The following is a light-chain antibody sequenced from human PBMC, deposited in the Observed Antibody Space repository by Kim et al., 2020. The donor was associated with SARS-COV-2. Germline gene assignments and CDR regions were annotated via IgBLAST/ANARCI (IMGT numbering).Light chain of an antibody. CDR3: QQYGSSPLT. V-gene: IGKV3-20*01. Sequence: SPGERATLSCRASQTISNNYLAWYQQKPGQAPRLLIYGASSRATGIPHRFSGSGSGTDFTLTISRLEPEDFAVYYCQQYGSSPLTFGQGTKVDIK. CDR2: GAS. CDR1: QTISNNY. J-gene: IGKJ1*01.